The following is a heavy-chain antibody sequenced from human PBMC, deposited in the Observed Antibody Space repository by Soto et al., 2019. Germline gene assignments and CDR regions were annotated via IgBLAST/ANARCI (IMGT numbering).Heavy chain of an antibody. V-gene: IGHV4-4*02. Sequence: PSETLSLTCAVSSGSISSSNWWSWVRQPPGKGLEWIGEIYHSGSTNYNPSLKSRVTISVDKSKNQFSLKLSSVTAADTAVYYCAREVTMVRGTHRWEYYFDYWGQGTLVTVS. CDR3: AREVTMVRGTHRWEYYFDY. CDR1: SGSISSSNW. CDR2: IYHSGST. D-gene: IGHD3-10*01. J-gene: IGHJ4*02.